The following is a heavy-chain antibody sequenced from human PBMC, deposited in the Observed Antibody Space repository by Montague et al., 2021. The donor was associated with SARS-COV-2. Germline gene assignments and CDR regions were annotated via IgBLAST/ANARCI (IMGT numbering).Heavy chain of an antibody. CDR1: GGSISSPDYY. CDR2: ISYTGRT. V-gene: IGHV4-39*01. Sequence: SETLSLTCTVSGGSISSPDYYWGWIRQSPGKGLEWIGSISYTGRTYYNPSLRSRVSFSMDTSKNHFSLSLSSVTVADTAVYFCARQLPSYCATNKCYPYYLDGWGQGALVTASS. CDR3: ARQLPSYCATNKCYPYYLDG. J-gene: IGHJ4*02. D-gene: IGHD2-8*01.